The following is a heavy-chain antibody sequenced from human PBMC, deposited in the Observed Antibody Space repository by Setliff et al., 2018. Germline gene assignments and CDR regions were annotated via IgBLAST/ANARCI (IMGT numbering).Heavy chain of an antibody. CDR3: ASSFSRREKFLLDY. Sequence: PSETLSLTCAVSGYSISSGYYWGWIRQPPGKGLEWIGSIYHSGSTYYNPSLKSRVTISVDTSKNQFSLKVSSVTAADTAVYYCASSFSRREKFLLDYWGQGALVTVSS. J-gene: IGHJ4*02. CDR1: GYSISSGYY. V-gene: IGHV4-38-2*01. CDR2: IYHSGST.